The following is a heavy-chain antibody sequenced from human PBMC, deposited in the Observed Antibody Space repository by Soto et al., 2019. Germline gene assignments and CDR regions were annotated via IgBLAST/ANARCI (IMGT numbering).Heavy chain of an antibody. CDR3: ARDGDKKWLPSLSY. V-gene: IGHV3-30-3*01. CDR2: ISYDGSNK. Sequence: PGGSLRLSCAASGFTFSSYAMHWVRQAPGKGLEWVAVISYDGSNKYYADSVKGRFTISRDNSKNTLYLQMNSLRAEDTAVYYCARDGDKKWLPSLSYWGQGALVTVSS. J-gene: IGHJ4*02. CDR1: GFTFSSYA. D-gene: IGHD3-22*01.